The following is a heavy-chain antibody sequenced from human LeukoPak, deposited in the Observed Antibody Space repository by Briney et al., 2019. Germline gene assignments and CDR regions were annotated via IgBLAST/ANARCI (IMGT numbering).Heavy chain of an antibody. CDR3: ARVVYSGYPYSYYYYMDV. J-gene: IGHJ6*03. CDR1: GGSIRSSSYY. Sequence: SETLSLTCTVSGGSIRSSSYYWGWIRQPPGKGLEWIGSIYYSGSTYYNPSLKSRVTISVDTSNNQFSLKLSSVTAADTAVYYCARVVYSGYPYSYYYYMDVWGKGTTVTVSS. CDR2: IYYSGST. D-gene: IGHD5-12*01. V-gene: IGHV4-39*07.